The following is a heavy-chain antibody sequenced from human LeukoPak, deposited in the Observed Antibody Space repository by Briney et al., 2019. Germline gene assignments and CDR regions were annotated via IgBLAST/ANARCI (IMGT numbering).Heavy chain of an antibody. CDR2: IRSRSNSYAT. J-gene: IGHJ4*02. CDR3: FAGDDFTGYQY. V-gene: IGHV3-73*01. D-gene: IGHD3-9*01. CDR1: GFTFSGSA. Sequence: PGGPLRLSCAASGFTFSGSAMHWVRQASGKGLEWVGRIRSRSNSYATAYVASVKGRFTVSRDDPKNMAYLQMNSLKTEDTAVYYCFAGDDFTGYQYWGQGTLVTVSS.